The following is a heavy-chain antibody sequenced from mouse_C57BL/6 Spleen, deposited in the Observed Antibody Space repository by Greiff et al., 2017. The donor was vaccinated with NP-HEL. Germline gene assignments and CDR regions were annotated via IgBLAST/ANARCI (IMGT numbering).Heavy chain of an antibody. CDR2: INPNNGGT. J-gene: IGHJ1*03. CDR3: ARAGELWYFDV. Sequence: EVQLQQSGPELVKPGASVKIPCKASGYTFTDYNMDWVKQSHGKSLEWIGDINPNNGGTIYNQKFKGKATLTVDKSSSTAYMELRSLTSEDTAVYYWARAGELWYFDVWGTGTTVTVSS. V-gene: IGHV1-18*01. CDR1: GYTFTDYN. D-gene: IGHD3-1*01.